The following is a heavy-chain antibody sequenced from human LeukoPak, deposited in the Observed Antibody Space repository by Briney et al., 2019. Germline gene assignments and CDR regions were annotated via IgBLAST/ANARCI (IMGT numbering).Heavy chain of an antibody. D-gene: IGHD6-19*01. Sequence: PGGSLRLSCAASGFTFSSYAMSWVRQAPGKGLEWVSAISGSGGSTYYADSVKGRFTISRDNSKNTLYLQMNSLRAEDTAVYYCAKDLAVAGTGGPFDYWGQGTLVTVSS. V-gene: IGHV3-23*01. J-gene: IGHJ4*02. CDR3: AKDLAVAGTGGPFDY. CDR2: ISGSGGST. CDR1: GFTFSSYA.